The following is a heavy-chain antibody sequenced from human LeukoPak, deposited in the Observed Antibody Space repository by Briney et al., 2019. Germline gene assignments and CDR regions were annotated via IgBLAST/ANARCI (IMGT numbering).Heavy chain of an antibody. J-gene: IGHJ4*02. CDR1: GFTLSRYA. CDR3: AKAPVTTCRGAFCYPFDY. D-gene: IGHD2-15*01. V-gene: IGHV3-23*01. Sequence: PGRSLRLSCAASGFTLSRYAMSWVRQAPGKGLEWVSAISGTGNTYHADSVKGRFTISRDSSKNTLFLQMNRLRPEDAAVYYCAKAPVTTCRGAFCYPFDYWGLGALVTISS. CDR2: ISGTGNT.